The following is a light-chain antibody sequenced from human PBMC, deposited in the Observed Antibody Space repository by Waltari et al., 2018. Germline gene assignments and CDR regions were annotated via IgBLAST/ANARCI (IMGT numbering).Light chain of an antibody. Sequence: EIVLTQSPGNLSLSPGERATLSCRPSQSVSRSLAWYQQKPGQAPRLLIFDASSRATGIPDRFSCSGSGTDFSLTISRLEPEDFAVYYCQKYVSLPATFGQGTKVEI. V-gene: IGKV3-20*01. CDR3: QKYVSLPAT. CDR2: DAS. CDR1: QSVSRS. J-gene: IGKJ1*01.